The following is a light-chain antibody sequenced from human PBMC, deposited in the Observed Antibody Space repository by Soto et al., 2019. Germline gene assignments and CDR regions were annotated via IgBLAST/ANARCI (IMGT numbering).Light chain of an antibody. CDR2: ATS. CDR3: QQYGNSPRYS. V-gene: IGKV3-20*01. CDR1: QSVSSNY. Sequence: EIVLTQSPGTLSLSLGERATLSCRASQSVSSNYLGWYQQKPGQAPRLLIYATSSRATGIPDRFSGSGSGTDFTLTISRLEPEDFAVYYCQQYGNSPRYSFGQGTKLEIK. J-gene: IGKJ2*03.